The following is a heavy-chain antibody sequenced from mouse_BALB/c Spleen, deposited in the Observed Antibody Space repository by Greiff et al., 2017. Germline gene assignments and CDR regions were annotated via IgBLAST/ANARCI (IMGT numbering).Heavy chain of an antibody. CDR3: TRRYYLYYAMDY. CDR1: GFTFSNYW. V-gene: IGHV6-6*02. Sequence: EVQGVESGGGLVQPGGSMKLSCVASGFTFSNYWMNWVRQSPEKGLEWVAEIRLKSNNYATHYAESVKGRFTISRDDSKSSVYLQMNNLRAEDTGIYYCTRRYYLYYAMDYWGQGTSVTVSS. CDR2: IRLKSNNYAT. J-gene: IGHJ4*01. D-gene: IGHD5-5*01.